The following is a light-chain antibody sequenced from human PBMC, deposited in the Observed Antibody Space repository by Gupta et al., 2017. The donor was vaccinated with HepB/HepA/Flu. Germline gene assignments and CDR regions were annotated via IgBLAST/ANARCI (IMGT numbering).Light chain of an antibody. CDR1: SGYSNYK. Sequence: QPVLPPPPSASASLGASVTLTCTLSSGYSNYKVDWYQQRPGKGPRFVMRVGTGGIVGSKGDGIPDRFSVLGSGLNRYLTIKNIQEEDESDYHCGADHGSGSNFVRVFGGGTKLTVL. V-gene: IGLV9-49*01. CDR3: GADHGSGSNFVRV. J-gene: IGLJ2*01. CDR2: VGTGGIVG.